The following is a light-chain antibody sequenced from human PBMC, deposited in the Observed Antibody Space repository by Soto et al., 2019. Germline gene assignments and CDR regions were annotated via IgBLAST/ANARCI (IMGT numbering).Light chain of an antibody. Sequence: EIVMTQSPDTLSVSPGEGVTLSCRASQSVYINLAWYQQKPGQAPRVLIYGASTRATGIPARFSGSGFGTEFTLTISSLQSEDFVVYYCQQYNSWPLTFGQGTKVEI. CDR1: QSVYIN. J-gene: IGKJ1*01. CDR3: QQYNSWPLT. V-gene: IGKV3-15*01. CDR2: GAS.